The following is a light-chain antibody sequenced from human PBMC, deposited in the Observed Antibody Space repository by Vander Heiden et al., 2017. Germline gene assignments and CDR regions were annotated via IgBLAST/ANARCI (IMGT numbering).Light chain of an antibody. Sequence: QSALTQPASVSGSPGQSTTISCTGTSSDVGGYNYLSWYQQHPGKAPKLMIYEVSDRPSGVSNRFSGSKSGNTASLTISGLQAEDEADYYCSSYTSSSTLYVFGTGTKVTVL. CDR3: SSYTSSSTLYV. CDR1: SSDVGGYNY. CDR2: EVS. V-gene: IGLV2-14*01. J-gene: IGLJ1*01.